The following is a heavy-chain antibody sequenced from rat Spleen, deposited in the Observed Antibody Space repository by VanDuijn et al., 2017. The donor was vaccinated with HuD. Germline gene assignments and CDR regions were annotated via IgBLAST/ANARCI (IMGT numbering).Heavy chain of an antibody. CDR1: GFTFSNYY. J-gene: IGHJ1*01. Sequence: EVQLVESGGGLVQPGRSLKLSCAASGFTFSNYYMAWVRQAPKKGLEWVATISTSGSRTYYPDSVKGRFTISRDNAKSSLYLQMNSLKSEDTATYYCARHPSDNNYGGWYFDFWGPGTMVTVSS. CDR2: ISTSGSRT. D-gene: IGHD1-10*01. V-gene: IGHV5-25*01. CDR3: ARHPSDNNYGGWYFDF.